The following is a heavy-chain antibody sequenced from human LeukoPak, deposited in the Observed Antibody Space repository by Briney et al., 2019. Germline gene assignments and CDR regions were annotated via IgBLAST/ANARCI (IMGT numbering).Heavy chain of an antibody. CDR3: AKSGLICFDY. D-gene: IGHD2-15*01. CDR2: ISGSGGGGST. J-gene: IGHJ4*02. V-gene: IGHV3-23*01. Sequence: GGSLRLSCAASGFTFSSYAMRWLRQAPGKGLEWVSNISGSGGGGSTYYADSVKGRFTISRDNSKNTLYLQMNSLRAEDTAVYYCAKSGLICFDYWGQGTLVTVSS. CDR1: GFTFSSYA.